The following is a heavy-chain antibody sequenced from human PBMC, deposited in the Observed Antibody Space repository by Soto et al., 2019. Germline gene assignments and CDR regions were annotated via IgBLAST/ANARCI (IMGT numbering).Heavy chain of an antibody. Sequence: QVQLVESGGGVVQPGRSLRLSCAASGFTFSSYGMHWVRQAPGKGLEWVAVIWYDGSNKYYADSVKGRFTISRDNSKNTLYLHMNSLRAEDTAVYYCASDLSSSWYFDYWGQGTLVTVSS. V-gene: IGHV3-33*01. CDR2: IWYDGSNK. CDR3: ASDLSSSWYFDY. J-gene: IGHJ4*02. D-gene: IGHD6-13*01. CDR1: GFTFSSYG.